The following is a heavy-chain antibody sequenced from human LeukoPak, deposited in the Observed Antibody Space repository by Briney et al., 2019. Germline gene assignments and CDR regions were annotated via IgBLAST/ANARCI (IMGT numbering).Heavy chain of an antibody. CDR2: IKEDGSPK. D-gene: IGHD5-12*01. J-gene: IGHJ4*02. CDR1: GFTLSSYW. Sequence: SGGSLTLFCAASGFTLSSYWVIWVRQAPGKGREDVANIKEDGSPKQSLDYVKGRFTISRDNAKNTLYLQMNSLRAEDTAVYYCARDSPGYGAYDLGWGQGTLVTVSS. CDR3: ARDSPGYGAYDLG. V-gene: IGHV3-7*04.